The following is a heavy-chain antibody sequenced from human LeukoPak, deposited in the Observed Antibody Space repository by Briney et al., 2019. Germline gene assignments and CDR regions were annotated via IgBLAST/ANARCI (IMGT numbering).Heavy chain of an antibody. CDR1: GFTFNSSA. J-gene: IGHJ4*02. CDR2: ISGSGDST. V-gene: IGHV3-23*01. CDR3: AKGMSGSCYSGLHC. Sequence: GGSLRLSCAASGFTFNSSAMTWVRQAPGKGLEWVSVISGSGDSTFYADSVKGRFTISRDSSKNTVYLQMNSLRAGDTAIYYCAKGMSGSCYSGLHCWGQGTLVTVSS. D-gene: IGHD2-15*01.